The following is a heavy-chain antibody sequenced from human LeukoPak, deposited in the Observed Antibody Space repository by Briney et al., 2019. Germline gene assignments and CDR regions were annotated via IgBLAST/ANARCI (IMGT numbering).Heavy chain of an antibody. D-gene: IGHD3-22*01. V-gene: IGHV7-4-1*02. CDR1: GYTFTSYA. Sequence: ASVKVSCKASGYTFTSYAMNWVRQAPGQGLEWMGWINTNTGNPTYAQGFTGRFVFSLDTSVSTAYLQISSLKAEDTAVFYCARDHRYYYDSSGDNYYFDYWGQGTLVTVSS. CDR3: ARDHRYYYDSSGDNYYFDY. J-gene: IGHJ4*02. CDR2: INTNTGNP.